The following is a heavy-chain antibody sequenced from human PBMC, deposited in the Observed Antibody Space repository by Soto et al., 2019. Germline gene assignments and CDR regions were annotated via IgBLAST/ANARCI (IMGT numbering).Heavy chain of an antibody. Sequence: GWSLRLSCAASGFTFSSYWMHWVRQAPGKGLVWVSRINSDGSSTSYADSVKGRFTISRDNAKNTLYLQMNSLRTEDTAVYYCASWPFRGGDFTEFDYWGQGTLVTVSS. CDR3: ASWPFRGGDFTEFDY. J-gene: IGHJ4*02. CDR1: GFTFSSYW. V-gene: IGHV3-74*01. D-gene: IGHD2-21*02. CDR2: INSDGSST.